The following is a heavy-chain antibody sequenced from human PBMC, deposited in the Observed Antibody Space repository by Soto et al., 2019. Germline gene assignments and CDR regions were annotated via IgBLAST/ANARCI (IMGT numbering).Heavy chain of an antibody. Sequence: PTLLNSTHTLTLTRTLSRSSLSTSGVPVRCIRRPARKSPEWLALIYWDDDKRYSPSLKSRLTITKDTYKNQVVLKMTNMEPVDTATYYCAQGHRYYDFWSGYYTGWFDPWGQGTLVGVSS. J-gene: IGHJ5*02. V-gene: IGHV2-5*02. CDR3: AQGHRYYDFWSGYYTGWFDP. CDR1: RSSLSTSGVP. CDR2: IYWDDDK. D-gene: IGHD3-3*01.